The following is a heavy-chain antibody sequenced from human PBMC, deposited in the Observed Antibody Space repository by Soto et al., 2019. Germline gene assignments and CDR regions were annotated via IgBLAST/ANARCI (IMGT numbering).Heavy chain of an antibody. CDR2: IIPIFNSA. D-gene: IGHD5-12*01. CDR3: AREVTVASYSFDF. J-gene: IGHJ4*02. V-gene: IGHV1-69*01. Sequence: QVQLVQSGAEVKRRGSSVKVSCKASGGTFNNYALSWVRQAPGQGLEWMGGIIPIFNSANYAQKFQGRVTITADDSTSTAYMELRSLRPDDTAVYYCAREVTVASYSFDFWGQGTLVTVSS. CDR1: GGTFNNYA.